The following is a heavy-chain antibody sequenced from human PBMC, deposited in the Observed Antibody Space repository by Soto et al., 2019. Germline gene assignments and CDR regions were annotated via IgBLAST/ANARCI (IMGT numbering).Heavy chain of an antibody. CDR3: ARGDCVGGTCYSMAGCFYYYMDV. CDR2: INSDGSVS. Sequence: EVQLVESGGGLVQPGGSLRLSCAASGFTFSNYWMYWVRQAPGEGLVWVSRINSDGSVSSYADSVKGRLTISRDNVKNTLYLQMDSLRAEDTAVYYCARGDCVGGTCYSMAGCFYYYMDVWGKGTTVTVFS. V-gene: IGHV3-74*01. D-gene: IGHD2-15*01. J-gene: IGHJ6*03. CDR1: GFTFSNYW.